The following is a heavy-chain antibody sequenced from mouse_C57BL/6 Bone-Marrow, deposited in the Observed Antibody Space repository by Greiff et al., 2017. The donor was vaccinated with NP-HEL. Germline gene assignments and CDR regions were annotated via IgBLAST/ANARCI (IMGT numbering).Heavy chain of an antibody. CDR1: GFTFSSYA. CDR2: ISDGGSYT. Sequence: EVKVVESGGGLVKPGGSLKLSCAASGFTFSSYAMSWVRQTPEKRLEWVATISDGGSYTYYPDNVKGRFTISRDNAKNNLYLQMSHLKSEDTAMYYCAREKIYYGNYYWGQGTSVTVSS. V-gene: IGHV5-4*01. J-gene: IGHJ4*01. CDR3: AREKIYYGNYY.